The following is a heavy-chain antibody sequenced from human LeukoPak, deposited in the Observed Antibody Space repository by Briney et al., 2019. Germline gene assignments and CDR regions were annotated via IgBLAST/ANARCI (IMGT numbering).Heavy chain of an antibody. V-gene: IGHV4-59*01. CDR2: IYYSGST. Sequence: SETLSLTCTVSGGSISSYYWSWIRQPPGKGLEWIGYIYYSGSTNYNPSLKSRVTISVDTSKNQFSLKLSSVTAADTAVYYCARAAAGRQTAGFDPWGQGTLVTVSS. CDR3: ARAAAGRQTAGFDP. CDR1: GGSISSYY. J-gene: IGHJ5*02. D-gene: IGHD6-13*01.